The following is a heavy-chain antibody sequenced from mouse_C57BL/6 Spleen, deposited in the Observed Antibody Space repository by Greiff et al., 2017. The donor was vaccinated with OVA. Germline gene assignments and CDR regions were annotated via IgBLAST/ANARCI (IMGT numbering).Heavy chain of an antibody. V-gene: IGHV1-55*01. D-gene: IGHD3-3*01. J-gene: IGHJ3*01. CDR3: ARRGDSWFAY. CDR2: IYPGSGST. CDR1: GYTFTSYW. Sequence: QVQLQQPGAELVKPGASVKMSCKASGYTFTSYWITWVKQRPGQGLEWIGDIYPGSGSTNYNEKFKSKATLTVDPSSSTAYMQLRSLTSAASAVYFCARRGDSWFAYWCPGTLVTVSA.